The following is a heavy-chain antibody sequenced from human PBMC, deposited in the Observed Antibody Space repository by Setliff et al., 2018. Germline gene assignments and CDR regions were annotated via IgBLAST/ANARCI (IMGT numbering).Heavy chain of an antibody. CDR3: AYRRKMSARYDAFEV. J-gene: IGHJ3*01. Sequence: GPTLVNPTQTLTLTCSFSGFSLSDFGVGVGWIRQPPGKAPEWLALIYWDGDEHYTPSLEKRLTITKDTSKNQLVLTVSNMDSMDTATYFCAYRRKMSARYDAFEVWGQGTLVTVSS. D-gene: IGHD2-15*01. CDR1: GFSLSDFGVG. V-gene: IGHV2-5*02. CDR2: IYWDGDE.